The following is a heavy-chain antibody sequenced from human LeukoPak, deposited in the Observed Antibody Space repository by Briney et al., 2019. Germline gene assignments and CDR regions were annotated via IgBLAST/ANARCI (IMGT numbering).Heavy chain of an antibody. V-gene: IGHV3-21*01. CDR2: ISSSSSYI. D-gene: IGHD4-17*01. CDR1: GFTFSSYS. Sequence: GGSLRLSCAASGFTFSSYSMNWVRQAPGKRLEWVSSISSSSSYIYYADSVKGRFTISRDNAKSSLYLQMNSLRAEDTAVYYCAKERRSPADHGDYAFDYWGQGTLVTVSS. J-gene: IGHJ4*02. CDR3: AKERRSPADHGDYAFDY.